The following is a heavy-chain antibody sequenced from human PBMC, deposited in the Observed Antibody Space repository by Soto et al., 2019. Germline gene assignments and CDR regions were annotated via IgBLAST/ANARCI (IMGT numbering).Heavy chain of an antibody. CDR1: GASLSGYY. J-gene: IGHJ6*02. Sequence: ASETLSLTCAVNGASLSGYYWSWIRQSPGKGPEWIGEINHRGSSDYNPSLKNRVTLSIDASMNHVTLELTSVTAADTAVYYCARSDNRNSLYGVDVWGQGTAVTVS. D-gene: IGHD1-7*01. CDR3: ARSDNRNSLYGVDV. V-gene: IGHV4-34*01. CDR2: INHRGSS.